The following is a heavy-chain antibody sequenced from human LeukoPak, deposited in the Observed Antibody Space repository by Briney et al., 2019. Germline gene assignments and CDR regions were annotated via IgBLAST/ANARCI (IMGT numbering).Heavy chain of an antibody. J-gene: IGHJ4*02. CDR2: IYSGGST. CDR1: GFTVSSNY. CDR3: ARGWRVPAAKGLDY. Sequence: GGSLRLSCAASGFTVSSNYMSWVRQAPGKGLEWVSVIYSGGSTYYADSVKGRFTISRDNSKNTLYLQMNSLRAEDTAVYYCARGWRVPAAKGLDYWGQGTLVTVSS. D-gene: IGHD2-2*01. V-gene: IGHV3-66*01.